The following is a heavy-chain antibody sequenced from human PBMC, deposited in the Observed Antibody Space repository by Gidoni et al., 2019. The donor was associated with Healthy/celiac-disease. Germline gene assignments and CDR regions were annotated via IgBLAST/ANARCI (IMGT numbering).Heavy chain of an antibody. CDR3: ARVRRGYDSSLLFDY. CDR1: GGSFSGYS. J-gene: IGHJ4*02. Sequence: QVQLQQWGAGLLKPSETLSLTCAVYGGSFSGYSWSWIRQPPGKGLEWIGEINHSGSTNYNPSLKSRVTISVDTSKNQFSLKLSSVTAADTAVYYCARVRRGYDSSLLFDYWGQGTLVTVSS. V-gene: IGHV4-34*01. D-gene: IGHD5-12*01. CDR2: INHSGST.